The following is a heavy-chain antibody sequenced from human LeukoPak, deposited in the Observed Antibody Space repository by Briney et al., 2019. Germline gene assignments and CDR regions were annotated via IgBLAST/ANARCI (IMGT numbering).Heavy chain of an antibody. CDR2: ISGSGGST. D-gene: IGHD6-13*01. Sequence: GGSLRLSCAASGFTFSSYAMSWVRQAPGKGPEWVSAISGSGGSTYYADSVKGRFTISRDNSKNTLYLQMNSLRAEDTAVYYCAKGHSSSWRSNWFDPWGQGTLVTVSS. V-gene: IGHV3-23*01. CDR3: AKGHSSSWRSNWFDP. CDR1: GFTFSSYA. J-gene: IGHJ5*02.